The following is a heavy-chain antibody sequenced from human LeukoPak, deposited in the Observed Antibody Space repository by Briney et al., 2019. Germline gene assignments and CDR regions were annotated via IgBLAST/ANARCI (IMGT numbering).Heavy chain of an antibody. CDR2: ISGSGDNT. CDR3: AKRGYCISTSCYGYPLHFDY. D-gene: IGHD2-2*01. V-gene: IGHV3-23*01. CDR1: GFTFSSYA. J-gene: IGHJ4*02. Sequence: PGGPLRLSCAASGFTFSSYAMSWVRQAPGKGLEWVSTISGSGDNTYYGDSVKGRFTISRDNSKNTLYLQMNSLTAEDTAVYYCAKRGYCISTSCYGYPLHFDYWGQGTLVTVSS.